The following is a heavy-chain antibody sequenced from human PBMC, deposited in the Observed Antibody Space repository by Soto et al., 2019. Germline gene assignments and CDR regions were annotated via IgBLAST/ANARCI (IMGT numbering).Heavy chain of an antibody. Sequence: SETLSLTCTVSGGSINNYYWSWIRQSPGKGLEWIGYVYYSGSTYYNPSLKSRVTTSVDTSKNQFSLKLSSVTAADTAVYYCARWWSGSRQGFDPWGQGTLVTVSS. CDR2: VYYSGST. D-gene: IGHD3-3*01. CDR3: ARWWSGSRQGFDP. J-gene: IGHJ5*02. V-gene: IGHV4-59*12. CDR1: GGSINNYY.